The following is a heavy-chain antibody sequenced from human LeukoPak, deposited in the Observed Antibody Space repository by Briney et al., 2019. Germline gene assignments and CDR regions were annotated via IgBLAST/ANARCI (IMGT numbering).Heavy chain of an antibody. CDR3: ARGQTVTTWGDEFDY. Sequence: ASVKVSCKASGYTFTSYGISWVRQAPGQGLEWMGWISAYNGNTNYAQKLQGRVTTTTDTSTSTAYMELRSLRSDDTAVYYCARGQTVTTWGDEFDYWGQGTLVTVSS. V-gene: IGHV1-18*01. D-gene: IGHD4-17*01. CDR2: ISAYNGNT. CDR1: GYTFTSYG. J-gene: IGHJ4*02.